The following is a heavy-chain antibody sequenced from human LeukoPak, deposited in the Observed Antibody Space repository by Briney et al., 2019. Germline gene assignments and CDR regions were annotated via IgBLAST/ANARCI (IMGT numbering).Heavy chain of an antibody. CDR3: ARRLGGGYSSSSSGNWFDP. CDR2: IYPGDSDT. J-gene: IGHJ5*02. V-gene: IGHV5-51*01. CDR1: GYSFTTYW. Sequence: GESLKFSCKGSGYSFTTYWIGWVRQMPGKGLEWMGFIYPGDSDTRYSPSFQGQVTISADKSISTAYLQWSCLKASDTAMYYCARRLGGGYSSSSSGNWFDPWGQGTLVTVSS. D-gene: IGHD6-6*01.